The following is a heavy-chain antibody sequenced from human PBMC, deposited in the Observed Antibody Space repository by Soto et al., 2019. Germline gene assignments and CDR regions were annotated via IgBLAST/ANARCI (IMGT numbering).Heavy chain of an antibody. CDR1: GFTFSSYW. J-gene: IGHJ4*02. D-gene: IGHD2-15*01. CDR3: ARRYCSGGDCYHVDY. Sequence: GGSLRLSCAASGFTFSSYWMHWVRQAPGKGLVWVSRINSDGSNTRYADSVKGRFTISRDNAKNTLYLQMNSLRAEDTAVYYCARRYCSGGDCYHVDYWGQGTLVTVS. V-gene: IGHV3-74*01. CDR2: INSDGSNT.